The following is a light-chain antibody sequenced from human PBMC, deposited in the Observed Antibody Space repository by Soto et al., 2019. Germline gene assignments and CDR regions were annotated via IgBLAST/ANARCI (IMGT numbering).Light chain of an antibody. J-gene: IGLJ1*01. CDR2: EVS. CDR3: SSYAGSDNYV. Sequence: QSALTQPPSASGSPGQSVTISCTGTSSDVGSYSYVSWYQQHPGKAPKLMIYEVSKRPSGVPDRFSGSKSGNTASLTVSGLQADDEADYYCSSYAGSDNYVLGTGTKVTGL. CDR1: SSDVGSYSY. V-gene: IGLV2-8*01.